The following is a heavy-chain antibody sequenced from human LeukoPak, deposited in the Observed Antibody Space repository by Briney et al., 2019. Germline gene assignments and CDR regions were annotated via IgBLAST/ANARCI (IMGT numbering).Heavy chain of an antibody. Sequence: PGGSLRLSCAASGFTFSSYWMHWVRQAPGKGLVWVSRINSDGRSTSYADSAKGRFTISRDNAKNTLYLQMNSLRDEDTAVYYYARGTGSGHWLVDYWGQGTLVTVSS. CDR2: INSDGRST. CDR3: ARGTGSGHWLVDY. J-gene: IGHJ4*02. D-gene: IGHD3-9*01. CDR1: GFTFSSYW. V-gene: IGHV3-74*01.